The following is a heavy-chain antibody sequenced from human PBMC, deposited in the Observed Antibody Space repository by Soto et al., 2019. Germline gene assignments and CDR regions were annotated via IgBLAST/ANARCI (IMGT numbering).Heavy chain of an antibody. CDR1: GSPLTELS. Sequence: AAVRVSCKLSGSPLTELSIHLVRQARGKGLEWMGAFDPEDGEKIYAKKFQGRVTMTEDTTTDTACMELSSLRSEDTAVYYCARETHFFRAFGDYWGQGTLVTVSS. J-gene: IGHJ4*02. CDR2: FDPEDGEK. V-gene: IGHV1-24*01. CDR3: ARETHFFRAFGDY. D-gene: IGHD3-3*02.